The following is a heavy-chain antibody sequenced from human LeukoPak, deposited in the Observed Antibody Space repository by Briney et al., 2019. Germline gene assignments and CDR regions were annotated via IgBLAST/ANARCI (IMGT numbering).Heavy chain of an antibody. J-gene: IGHJ4*02. CDR3: AANYGSRENFDY. CDR2: IYYSGST. V-gene: IGHV4-59*08. CDR1: GGSINFYY. Sequence: PSETLSLTCTVSGGSINFYYWSWIRQPPGKGLEWIGYIYYSGSTNYNPSLKSRVTISVDTSKNQFSLKLSSVTAADTAVYYCAANYGSRENFDYWGQGTLVTVSS. D-gene: IGHD3-10*01.